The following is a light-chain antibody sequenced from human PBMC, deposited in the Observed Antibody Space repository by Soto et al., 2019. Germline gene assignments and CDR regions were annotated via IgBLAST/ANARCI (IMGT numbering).Light chain of an antibody. CDR2: EAC. J-gene: IGKJ5*01. CDR3: QQFNSYPIT. CDR1: QSISRW. Sequence: DIQMTQSPATLSASVGDRVTITCRASQSISRWLTWYQQKPGKATKLLIYEACKFESGAPSSFSGSGAGTESPPTIGRQQPDDSATYYCQQFNSYPITFGQGTRLEI. V-gene: IGKV1-5*01.